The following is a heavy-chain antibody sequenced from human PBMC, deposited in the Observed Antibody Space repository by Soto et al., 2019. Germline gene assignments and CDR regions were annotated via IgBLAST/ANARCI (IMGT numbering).Heavy chain of an antibody. CDR2: ISGSGGST. CDR1: GFTFSSYA. D-gene: IGHD3-22*01. J-gene: IGHJ6*02. CDR3: AKATDYYDSSGYYPYYYYGMDV. Sequence: EVQLLESGGGLVQPGGSLRLSCAASGFTFSSYAMSWVRQAPGKGLEWVSAISGSGGSTYYADSVKGRLTISRDNSKNTLYLQMNSLRAEDTAVYYCAKATDYYDSSGYYPYYYYGMDVWGQGTTVTVSS. V-gene: IGHV3-23*01.